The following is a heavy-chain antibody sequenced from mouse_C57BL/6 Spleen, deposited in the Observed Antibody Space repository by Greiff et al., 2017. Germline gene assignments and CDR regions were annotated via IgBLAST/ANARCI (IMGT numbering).Heavy chain of an antibody. CDR2: IHPSDSDT. D-gene: IGHD2-2*01. CDR1: GYTFTSYW. Sequence: VQLQQPGAELVKPGASVKVSCKASGYTFTSYWMHWVKQRPGQGLEWIGRIHPSDSDTNYNQKFKGKATLTVDKSSSTAYMQLSSLTSADSAVYDCAMVGYPYYYAMDYWGQGTSVTVSS. J-gene: IGHJ4*01. CDR3: AMVGYPYYYAMDY. V-gene: IGHV1-74*01.